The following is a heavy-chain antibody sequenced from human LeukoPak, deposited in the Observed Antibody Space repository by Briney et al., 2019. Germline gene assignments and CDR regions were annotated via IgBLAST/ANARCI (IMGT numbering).Heavy chain of an antibody. CDR1: GFTFSSYC. CDR2: INSDGSST. CDR3: ARSRFVDTPEDY. D-gene: IGHD5-18*01. V-gene: IGHV3-74*01. J-gene: IGHJ4*02. Sequence: PGGSLRLSCAASGFTFSSYCMHWVRQAPGKGLVWVSRINSDGSSTSYADSVKGRFTISRDNAKNTLYLQMNSLRAEDTAVYYCARSRFVDTPEDYWGQGTLVTVSS.